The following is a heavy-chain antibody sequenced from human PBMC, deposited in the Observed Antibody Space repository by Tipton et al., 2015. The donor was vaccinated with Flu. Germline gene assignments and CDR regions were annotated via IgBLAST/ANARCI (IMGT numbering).Heavy chain of an antibody. D-gene: IGHD6-6*01. V-gene: IGHV4-39*07. J-gene: IGHJ4*02. CDR3: AREGRREQLALDY. CDR1: GGSISSVTYY. CDR2: IYYSGST. Sequence: TLSLTCTVSGGSISSVTYYWGWIRQPPGKGLEWIGSIYYSGSTYYNPSLKSRVTISVDTSKNQFSLKLSSVTAADTAVYYCAREGRREQLALDYWGQGTLVTVSS.